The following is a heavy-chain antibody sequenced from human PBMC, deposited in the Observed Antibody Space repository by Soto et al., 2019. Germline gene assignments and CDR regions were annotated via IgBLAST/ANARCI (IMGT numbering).Heavy chain of an antibody. J-gene: IGHJ4*02. Sequence: PGGSLRLSCAASGFTFDDYAMHWVRQAPGKGLEWVSGISWNSGSIGYADSVKGRFTISRDNAKNSLYLQMNSLRAEDTALYYCAKDIAAAGPGWVDYWGQGTLVTVSS. D-gene: IGHD6-13*01. CDR1: GFTFDDYA. V-gene: IGHV3-9*01. CDR2: ISWNSGSI. CDR3: AKDIAAAGPGWVDY.